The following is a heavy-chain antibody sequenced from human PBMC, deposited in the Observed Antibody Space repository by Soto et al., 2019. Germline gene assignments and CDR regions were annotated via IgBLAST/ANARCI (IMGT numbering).Heavy chain of an antibody. CDR1: GVTFSSYS. V-gene: IGHV3-48*01. Sequence: AGGSLRLSCAASGVTFSSYSMNLVRQAPGKGLEWVSYISSSSSTIYYADSVKGRFTISRDNAKNSLYLQMNSLRAEDTAVYYCATPNDSSGPPDAFDIWGQGTMVTVSS. CDR3: ATPNDSSGPPDAFDI. D-gene: IGHD3-22*01. CDR2: ISSSSSTI. J-gene: IGHJ3*02.